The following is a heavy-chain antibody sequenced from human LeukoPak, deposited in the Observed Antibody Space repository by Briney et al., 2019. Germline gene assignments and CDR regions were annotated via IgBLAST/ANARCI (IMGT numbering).Heavy chain of an antibody. CDR3: ARATSYRGWLGH. V-gene: IGHV4-34*01. Sequence: GSLRLSCAASGFTFSGSALHWVRQSPGKGLEWIGEINHSGSTNYNPSLKSRVTISVDTSKNQFSLKLSSVTAADTAVYYCARATSYRGWLGHWGQGTLVTVSS. J-gene: IGHJ4*02. D-gene: IGHD6-19*01. CDR1: GFTFSGSA. CDR2: INHSGST.